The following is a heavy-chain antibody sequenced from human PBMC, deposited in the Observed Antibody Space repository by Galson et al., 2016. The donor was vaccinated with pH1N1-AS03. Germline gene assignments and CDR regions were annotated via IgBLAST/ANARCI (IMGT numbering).Heavy chain of an antibody. CDR2: IIGAGGVP. J-gene: IGHJ4*02. CDR3: AKDKEAVADRRGYFFDD. Sequence: SLRLSCAASGFTFSSYAMSWVRQAPGKGLEWVASIIGAGGVPYYAGSVKGRFAVSRDTSENTVYLQLDRLRAEDTAVYYCAKDKEAVADRRGYFFDDWSQGTLVTVSS. D-gene: IGHD6-19*01. V-gene: IGHV3-23*01. CDR1: GFTFSSYA.